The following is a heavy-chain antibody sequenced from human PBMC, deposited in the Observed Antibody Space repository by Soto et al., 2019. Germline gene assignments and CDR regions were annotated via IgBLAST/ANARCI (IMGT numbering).Heavy chain of an antibody. V-gene: IGHV1-69*13. J-gene: IGHJ6*02. Sequence: GASVKVSCKASGGTFSSYAISWVRQAPGQGLEWMGGIIPIFGTANYAQKFQGRVTITADESTSTAYMELNSLKTEDAAVYYCTRREVLDDGMDVWGQGTTVTVS. D-gene: IGHD1-1*01. CDR2: IIPIFGTA. CDR3: TRREVLDDGMDV. CDR1: GGTFSSYA.